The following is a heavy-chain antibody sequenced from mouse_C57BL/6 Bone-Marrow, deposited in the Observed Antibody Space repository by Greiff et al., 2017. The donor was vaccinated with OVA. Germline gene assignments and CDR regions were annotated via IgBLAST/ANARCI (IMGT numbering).Heavy chain of an antibody. Sequence: EVQLVESGPGLVKPSQTVFLTCTVTGISITTGNYRWSWIRQFPGNKLEWIGYIYYSSTITYNPSLTSRTTITSYTPTNQFFLVMNSLNAEDTATYDCERERGWLLLFDYWGQGTTLTVSA. V-gene: IGHV3-5*01. D-gene: IGHD2-3*01. CDR2: IYYSSTI. CDR1: GISITTGNYR. J-gene: IGHJ2*01. CDR3: ERERGWLLLFDY.